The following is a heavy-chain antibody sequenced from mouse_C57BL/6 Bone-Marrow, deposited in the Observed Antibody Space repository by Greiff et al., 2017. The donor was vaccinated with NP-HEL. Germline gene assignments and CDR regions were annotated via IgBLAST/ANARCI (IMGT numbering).Heavy chain of an antibody. V-gene: IGHV1-69*01. J-gene: IGHJ4*01. D-gene: IGHD1-1*01. CDR1: GYTFTSYW. CDR3: ARWYYGSSYDAMDY. CDR2: IDPSASST. Sequence: VQLQQPGAELVMPGASVKLSCKASGYTFTSYWMHWVKQRPGQGLEWIGEIDPSASSTNYTQKFKGKSTLTVDKSSSTAYMQLSSLTSEDSAVYYCARWYYGSSYDAMDYWGQGTSVTVSS.